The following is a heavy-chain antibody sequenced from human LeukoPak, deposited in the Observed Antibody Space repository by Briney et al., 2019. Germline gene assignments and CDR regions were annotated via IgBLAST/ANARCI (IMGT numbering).Heavy chain of an antibody. D-gene: IGHD3-10*01. Sequence: ASVKVSCKASGYILSGHYMHWVRQAPGQGLEWMGWMNHNRGDPKYAQKFQGRVTMTRDTSISTAYMELSRLRSDDTAVYYCAREGITMVRGVINPHWWFDPWGQGTLVTVSS. CDR3: AREGITMVRGVINPHWWFDP. CDR2: MNHNRGDP. V-gene: IGHV1-2*02. CDR1: GYILSGHY. J-gene: IGHJ5*02.